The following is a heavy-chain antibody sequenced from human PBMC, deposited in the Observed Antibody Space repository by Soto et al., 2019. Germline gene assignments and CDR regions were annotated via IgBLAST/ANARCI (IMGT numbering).Heavy chain of an antibody. CDR2: INSGASTT. CDR3: ARGPSGWFGYDY. J-gene: IGHJ4*02. Sequence: EVQLVESGGGLVQPGGSLRLSCAASGFTFSSSWMHWVRQAPGKGLVWVSRINSGASTTNYADSVKGRFTISRDNAKNTLYLQMDGLTAEDTAVYYCARGPSGWFGYDYWGQGTLVTVSS. V-gene: IGHV3-74*01. D-gene: IGHD6-19*01. CDR1: GFTFSSSW.